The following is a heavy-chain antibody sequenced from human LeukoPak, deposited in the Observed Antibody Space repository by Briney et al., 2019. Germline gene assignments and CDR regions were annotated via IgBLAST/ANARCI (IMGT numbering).Heavy chain of an antibody. CDR3: ARRARWAQDFDY. Sequence: SETLSLTCTVSGGSISSYYWSWIRQPPGKGLEWIGYIYHSGSTNYNPSLKSRVTISVDTSKNQFSLRLSSVTAADTAVYYCARRARWAQDFDYWGQGTLVTVSS. V-gene: IGHV4-59*08. CDR1: GGSISSYY. D-gene: IGHD5-24*01. J-gene: IGHJ4*02. CDR2: IYHSGST.